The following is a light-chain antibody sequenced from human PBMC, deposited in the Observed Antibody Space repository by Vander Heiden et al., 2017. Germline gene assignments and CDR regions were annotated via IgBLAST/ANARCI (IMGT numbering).Light chain of an antibody. V-gene: IGLV1-44*01. CDR2: NND. CDR1: NSNIGRNT. J-gene: IGLJ1*01. CDR3: SAWDTWPHV. Sequence: QSVLTQPPSVSGTPGQSLTISCFGSNSNIGRNTVNWYQQLPGTAPKLLIYNNDRRPSGVPDRFSGSKSGTSASLAISGLQSEDEADYYCSAWDTWPHVFGTGTKVTVL.